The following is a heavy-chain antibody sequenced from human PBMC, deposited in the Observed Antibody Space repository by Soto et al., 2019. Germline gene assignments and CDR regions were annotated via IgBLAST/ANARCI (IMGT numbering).Heavy chain of an antibody. V-gene: IGHV4-39*01. D-gene: IGHD3-3*01. Sequence: PSETLSLTCTVSGGSISSSSYYWGWIRQPPGKGLEWIGSIYYSGSTYYNPSLKSRVTISVDTSKNQFSLKLSSVTAADTAVYYCARTATYYDFWSGPNWFDPWGQGTLVTVSS. CDR1: GGSISSSSYY. CDR3: ARTATYYDFWSGPNWFDP. J-gene: IGHJ5*02. CDR2: IYYSGST.